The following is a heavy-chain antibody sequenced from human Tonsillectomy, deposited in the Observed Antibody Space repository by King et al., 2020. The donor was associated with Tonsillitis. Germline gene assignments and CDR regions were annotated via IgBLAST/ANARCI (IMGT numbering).Heavy chain of an antibody. CDR1: GYCISSTYY. J-gene: IGHJ6*02. Sequence: LQLQVSGPGLVKPSETLSLTCAVSGYCISSTYYWGWIRQPPGKGLEWIGSIYHSGTTYYNPSLKSRVTISVDTYKNQSSLMLNSVTAADTAVYYCAGDVVHPDYYCHALDVGGHGTTVTVSS. CDR3: AGDVVHPDYYCHALDV. CDR2: IYHSGTT. V-gene: IGHV4-38-2*02. D-gene: IGHD2-21*01.